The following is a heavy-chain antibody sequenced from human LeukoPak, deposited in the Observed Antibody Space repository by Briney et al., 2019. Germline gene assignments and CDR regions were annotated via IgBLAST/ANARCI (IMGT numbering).Heavy chain of an antibody. CDR1: GYSFTTHW. Sequence: GESLKISCKGSGYSFTTHWIAWVRQMPGKGLEWMGIIYPGDSYTKYSPAFQGQVTISADKSVTTAYLQWSSLKASDTAMYYCARLGVAAAGAPFDYWGQGTLVTVSS. J-gene: IGHJ4*02. V-gene: IGHV5-51*01. CDR2: IYPGDSYT. CDR3: ARLGVAAAGAPFDY. D-gene: IGHD6-13*01.